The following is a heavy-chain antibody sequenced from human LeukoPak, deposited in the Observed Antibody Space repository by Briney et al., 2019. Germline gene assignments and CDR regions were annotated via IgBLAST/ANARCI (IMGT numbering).Heavy chain of an antibody. V-gene: IGHV3-53*05. CDR2: IYSGGST. D-gene: IGHD6-13*01. CDR3: AKDQIAEAGMSHFDF. CDR1: GFTVSSNY. Sequence: GGSLRLSCAASGFTVSSNYMSWVRQAPGKGLEWVSVIYSGGSTYYADSVKGRFTISRDNSKNTLYLQMNSLRAEDTAVYYCAKDQIAEAGMSHFDFWGQGTLVTVSS. J-gene: IGHJ4*02.